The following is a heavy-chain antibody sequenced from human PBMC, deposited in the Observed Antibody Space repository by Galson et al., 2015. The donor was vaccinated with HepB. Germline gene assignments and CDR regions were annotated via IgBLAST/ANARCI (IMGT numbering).Heavy chain of an antibody. J-gene: IGHJ4*02. V-gene: IGHV1-2*02. D-gene: IGHD3-10*01. CDR1: GSTFTGNY. CDR2: INPNSGAT. Sequence: SVTVSCKASGSTFTGNYVHWVRQAPGQGLEWMGWINPNSGATNCAQNFQGRVTMTMDTSISTAYMELTRLRTDDTAMYYCARDGSGSYFEYYFDSWGQGTLVSVPS. CDR3: ARDGSGSYFEYYFDS.